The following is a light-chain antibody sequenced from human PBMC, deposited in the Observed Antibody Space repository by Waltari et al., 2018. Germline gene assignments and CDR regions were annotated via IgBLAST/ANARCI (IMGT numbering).Light chain of an antibody. V-gene: IGKV1-39*01. J-gene: IGKJ1*01. CDR3: QQSYTTPPT. CDR2: GAS. CDR1: QYINNF. Sequence: DIQMTQSPSSLSASVGDGVAITCRASQYINNFLKWYQEKPGKAPKLLIYGASNLQSGVPSRFSGSGSGADFTLTISSLDPEDVATYSCQQSYTTPPTFGQGTKVEIK.